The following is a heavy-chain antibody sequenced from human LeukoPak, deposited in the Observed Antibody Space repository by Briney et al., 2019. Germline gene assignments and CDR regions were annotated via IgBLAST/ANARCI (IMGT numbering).Heavy chain of an antibody. CDR3: AHDGADSSSWYPDWYFDL. D-gene: IGHD6-13*01. CDR2: ISPNSGGT. J-gene: IGHJ2*01. V-gene: IGHV1-2*02. CDR1: GYTFTGYY. Sequence: GASVKVSCKASGYTFTGYYMHWVRQAPGQGLEWMGWISPNSGGTNYAQKFQGRVTMTRDTSISTAYMELSRLRSDDTAVYYCAHDGADSSSWYPDWYFDLWGRGTLVTVSS.